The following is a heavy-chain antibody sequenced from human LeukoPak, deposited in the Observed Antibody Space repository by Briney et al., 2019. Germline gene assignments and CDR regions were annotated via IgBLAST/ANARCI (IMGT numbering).Heavy chain of an antibody. CDR1: GGSISSYY. CDR2: IYTSGST. D-gene: IGHD3-10*01. CDR3: ARLDGFGANYYYMDV. V-gene: IGHV4-4*09. Sequence: SETLSLTCTVSGGSISSYYWSWIRQLPEKGLEWIGYIYTSGSTNYHPSLKSRVTISVDTSKNQFSLKLNSVTAADTAVYYCARLDGFGANYYYMDVWGKGTSVTVSS. J-gene: IGHJ6*03.